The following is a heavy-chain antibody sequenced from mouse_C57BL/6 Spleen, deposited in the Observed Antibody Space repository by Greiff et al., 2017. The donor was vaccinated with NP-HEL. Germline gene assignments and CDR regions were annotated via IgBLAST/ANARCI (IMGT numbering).Heavy chain of an antibody. CDR1: GFSLTSYG. V-gene: IGHV2-2*01. Sequence: LQESGPGLVQPSQSLSITCTVSGFSLTSYGVHWVRQSPGKGLEWLGVIWSGGSTDYNAAFISRLSISKDNSKSQVFFKMNSLQADDTAIDYCARNWGGYRLYYFDYWGQGTTLTVSS. J-gene: IGHJ2*01. CDR3: ARNWGGYRLYYFDY. D-gene: IGHD2-2*01. CDR2: IWSGGST.